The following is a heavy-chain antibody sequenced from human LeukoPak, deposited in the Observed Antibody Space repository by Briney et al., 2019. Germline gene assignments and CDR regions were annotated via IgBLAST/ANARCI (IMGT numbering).Heavy chain of an antibody. CDR3: ARDTRTTMVRGVRPNCFDT. Sequence: SVTDSCKASGDTFISYAISWVRQAPGQGLEWMGGIIPIFGTANYAQKFQGRVTITADESTSTAYMELSSLRSEDTAVCYCARDTRTTMVRGVRPNCFDTTGQGNLVTVSS. J-gene: IGHJ5*02. CDR1: GDTFISYA. CDR2: IIPIFGTA. D-gene: IGHD3-10*01. V-gene: IGHV1-69*13.